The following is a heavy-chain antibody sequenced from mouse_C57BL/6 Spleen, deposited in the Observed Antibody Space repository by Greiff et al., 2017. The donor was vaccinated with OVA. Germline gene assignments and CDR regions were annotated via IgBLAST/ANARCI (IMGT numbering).Heavy chain of an antibody. Sequence: QVQLQQPGAELVKPGASVKLSCKASGYTFTSYWMHWVKQRPGRGLEWIGRIDPNSGGTKYNEKFKSKATLTVDKPSSTAYMQLSSLTSEDSAVYDCAKIYGSSFYYAMDYWGQGTSVTVSS. CDR1: GYTFTSYW. CDR3: AKIYGSSFYYAMDY. V-gene: IGHV1-72*01. J-gene: IGHJ4*01. CDR2: IDPNSGGT. D-gene: IGHD1-1*01.